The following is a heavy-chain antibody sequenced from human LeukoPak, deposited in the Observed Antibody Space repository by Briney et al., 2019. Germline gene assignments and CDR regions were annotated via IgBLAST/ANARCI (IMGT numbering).Heavy chain of an antibody. V-gene: IGHV4-59*08. CDR3: ARGNDY. J-gene: IGHJ4*02. Sequence: SETLSLTCTVSGDSITGYYWSWIRQPPGKGLEWIGYIYYSGSTNYNPSLKSRVTISVDTSKNQVSLKLSSVTAADTAVYYCARGNDYWGQGTLVTVSS. CDR1: GDSITGYY. CDR2: IYYSGST.